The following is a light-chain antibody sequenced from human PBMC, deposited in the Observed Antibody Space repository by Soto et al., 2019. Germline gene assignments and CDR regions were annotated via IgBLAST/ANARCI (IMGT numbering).Light chain of an antibody. V-gene: IGLV8-61*01. Sequence: QTVVTQEPSFSVSPGRTVTLTCGLNSGSVSTNYYPSWYQQTPGQAPRTLIYNTNIRSSGVPDRFSGSILGNKAALTITGAQTDDESDYYSVLYMGSGSWVFGGGTKLTVL. CDR2: NTN. J-gene: IGLJ2*01. CDR3: VLYMGSGSWV. CDR1: SGSVSTNYY.